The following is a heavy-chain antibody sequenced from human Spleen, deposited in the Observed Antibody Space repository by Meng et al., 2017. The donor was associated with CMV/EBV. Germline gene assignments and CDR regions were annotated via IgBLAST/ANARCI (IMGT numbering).Heavy chain of an antibody. D-gene: IGHD3-9*01. Sequence: GGSLRLSCAASGFSFRSYSMNWVRQAPGKGLEWLSFISGSGSYIHSADSVKGRFTIARDNAQNSLYLQMSSLRVEDTAVYYCARSAPYTGYPIDSWGLGSLVTVSS. CDR3: ARSAPYTGYPIDS. CDR1: GFSFRSYS. CDR2: ISGSGSYI. V-gene: IGHV3-21*01. J-gene: IGHJ4*02.